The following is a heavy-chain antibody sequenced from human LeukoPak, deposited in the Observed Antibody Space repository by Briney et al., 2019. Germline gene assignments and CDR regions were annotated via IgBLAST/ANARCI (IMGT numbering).Heavy chain of an antibody. CDR1: GDRVSTNNAA. Sequence: SQGLSVTCVISGDRVSTNNAAWSWIRHSPSRGLEWLGRTYYRSKWYNYYAGSVKSRIIFNPDTSKNQFSLQLNSVTPEHTAVYYCAREKVVIAATHYYGMDVWGQGTTVTVSS. D-gene: IGHD2-15*01. V-gene: IGHV6-1*01. J-gene: IGHJ6*02. CDR3: AREKVVIAATHYYGMDV. CDR2: TYYRSKWYN.